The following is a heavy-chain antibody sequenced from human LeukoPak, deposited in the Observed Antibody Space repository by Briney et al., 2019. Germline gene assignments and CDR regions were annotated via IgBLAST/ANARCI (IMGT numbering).Heavy chain of an antibody. CDR1: GGTFSSYA. Sequence: SVKVSCKASGGTFSSYAISWVRQAPGQGLEWMGGIIPIFGTANYAQKFQGRVTITADESTSTAYMEPSSLRSEDTAVYYCARHDYIVVVPAVYYYYMDVWGKGTTVTVSS. J-gene: IGHJ6*03. D-gene: IGHD2-2*01. CDR2: IIPIFGTA. CDR3: ARHDYIVVVPAVYYYYMDV. V-gene: IGHV1-69*01.